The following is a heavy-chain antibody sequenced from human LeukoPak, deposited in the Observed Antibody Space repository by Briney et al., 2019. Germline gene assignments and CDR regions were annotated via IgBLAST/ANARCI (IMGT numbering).Heavy chain of an antibody. V-gene: IGHV4-4*02. Sequence: PSGTLSLTCAVSGGSISSSNWWSWVRQPPGKGLEWIGEIYHSGSTNYNPSLKSRVTISVDTSKNQFSLKLSSVTAADTAVYYCARRGAAGTYYFDYWGQGTLVTVSS. D-gene: IGHD6-13*01. CDR2: IYHSGST. CDR1: GGSISSSNW. CDR3: ARRGAAGTYYFDY. J-gene: IGHJ4*02.